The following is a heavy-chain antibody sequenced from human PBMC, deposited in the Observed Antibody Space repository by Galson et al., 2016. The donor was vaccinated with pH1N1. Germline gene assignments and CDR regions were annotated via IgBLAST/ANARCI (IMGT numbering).Heavy chain of an antibody. J-gene: IGHJ5*02. V-gene: IGHV1-69*04. Sequence: SVKVSCKASGVTFSTFAITWVRQAPGQGLEWMGRIIPILGMTNYAQRFHGRVTITADTSTYTAYMELSSLRSDDTAMYYCARAPYCSNATCYSVWFDPWGQGTPVTVSS. D-gene: IGHD2-2*02. CDR2: IIPILGMT. CDR1: GVTFSTFA. CDR3: ARAPYCSNATCYSVWFDP.